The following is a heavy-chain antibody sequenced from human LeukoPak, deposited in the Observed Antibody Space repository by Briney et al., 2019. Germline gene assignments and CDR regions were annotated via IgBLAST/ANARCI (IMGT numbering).Heavy chain of an antibody. CDR3: ARVLGTGYASGWFGGAFDY. CDR1: GFAFSTYW. J-gene: IGHJ4*02. CDR2: LNSDGSIT. D-gene: IGHD6-19*01. V-gene: IGHV3-74*03. Sequence: PGGSLRLSCEASGFAFSTYWMHWVRQAPGKGLVWVSRLNSDGSITTCADSVKGRFTISRDNAKNTLYLQMNSLRAEDTAVYYCARVLGTGYASGWFGGAFDYWGQGSLVTVSS.